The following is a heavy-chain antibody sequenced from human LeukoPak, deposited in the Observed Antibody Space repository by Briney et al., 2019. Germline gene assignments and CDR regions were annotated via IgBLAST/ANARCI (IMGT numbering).Heavy chain of an antibody. Sequence: GGSLRLSCAASGFIFSSYATHWVRQAPGKGLEYVSAISSNGGSTYYANSVKGRFTIPRDNSKNTLYLQMGSLRAEDTAVYYCAKLLLWFGELLSDMDVWGKGTTVTISS. J-gene: IGHJ6*03. CDR1: GFIFSSYA. V-gene: IGHV3-64*01. CDR2: ISSNGGST. CDR3: AKLLLWFGELLSDMDV. D-gene: IGHD3-10*01.